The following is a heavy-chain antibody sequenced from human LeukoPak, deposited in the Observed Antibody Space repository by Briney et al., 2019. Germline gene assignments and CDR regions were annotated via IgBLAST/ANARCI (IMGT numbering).Heavy chain of an antibody. CDR3: AKVYYYDSSGYYSPFDY. D-gene: IGHD3-22*01. CDR1: GSTFSSYA. V-gene: IGHV3-23*01. CDR2: ISGSGGSA. J-gene: IGHJ4*02. Sequence: GGSLRLSCAASGSTFSSYAMSWVRQAPGKGLEWVSAISGSGGSAYYADSVKGRFTISRDNSKNTLYLQMNSLRAEDTAVYYCAKVYYYDSSGYYSPFDYWGQGTLVTVSS.